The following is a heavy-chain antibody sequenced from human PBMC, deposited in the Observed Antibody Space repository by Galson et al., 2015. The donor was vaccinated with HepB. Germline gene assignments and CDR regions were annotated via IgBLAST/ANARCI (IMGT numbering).Heavy chain of an antibody. D-gene: IGHD6-6*01. CDR3: ARIGDYSSSSAFDY. CDR2: ISSGTI. V-gene: IGHV3-48*02. Sequence: SLRLSCAASEFTFSSYAMTWVRQAPGKGLEWVSYISSGTIKYADSVKGRFTISRDNAKNSLYLQMNSLRDEDTAVYYCARIGDYSSSSAFDYWGQGTLVTVSS. CDR1: EFTFSSYA. J-gene: IGHJ4*02.